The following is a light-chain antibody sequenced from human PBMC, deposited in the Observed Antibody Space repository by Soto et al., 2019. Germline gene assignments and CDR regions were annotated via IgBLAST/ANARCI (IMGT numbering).Light chain of an antibody. CDR3: SAYTGSSNWV. Sequence: QSALTQPASVSGSPGQSITISCTGTSSDVGGHNYVSWYQHHPGKAPKLMIYEVSNRPSGVSNRFSGSKSGNTASLTISGLQAEDEADYYCSAYTGSSNWVFGGGTKLTVL. J-gene: IGLJ3*02. CDR1: SSDVGGHNY. CDR2: EVS. V-gene: IGLV2-14*01.